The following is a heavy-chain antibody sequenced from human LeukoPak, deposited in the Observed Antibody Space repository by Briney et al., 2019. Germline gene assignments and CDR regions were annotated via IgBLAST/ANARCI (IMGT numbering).Heavy chain of an antibody. CDR1: GFSFNDYI. J-gene: IGHJ4*02. CDR3: TRDRGGRWFGELLGFDN. Sequence: AGGSLRLSCQASGFSFNDYIMIWVRQAPGKGLEWIAFIRSSHHGATRGYAASVKGRFIISRDDSKNIAYLQMDSLKAEDTGVYFCTRDRGGRWFGELLGFDNWGQGTLLTVSS. CDR2: IRSSHHGATR. D-gene: IGHD3-10*01. V-gene: IGHV3-49*04.